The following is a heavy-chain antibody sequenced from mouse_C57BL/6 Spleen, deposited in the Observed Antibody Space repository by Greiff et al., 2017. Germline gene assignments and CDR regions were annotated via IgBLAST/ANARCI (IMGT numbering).Heavy chain of an antibody. Sequence: EVQVVESGGGLVKPGGSLKLSCAASGFTFSSYAMSWVRQTPEKRLEWVATISDGGSYTYYPENVKGRFTISRDNTKNNLYLQMSHLKSEATAMYYCAREWADWGQGTLVTVSA. J-gene: IGHJ3*01. CDR3: AREWAD. CDR2: ISDGGSYT. CDR1: GFTFSSYA. V-gene: IGHV5-4*01.